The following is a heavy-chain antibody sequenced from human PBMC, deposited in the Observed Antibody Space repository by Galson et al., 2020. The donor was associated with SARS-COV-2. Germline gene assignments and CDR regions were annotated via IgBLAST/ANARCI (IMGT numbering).Heavy chain of an antibody. CDR1: GGSISSGGYS. Sequence: SETLSLTCAVSGGSISSGGYSWSWIRQPPGKGLEWIGYIYHSGSTYYNPSLKSRVTISVDRSKNQFSLKLSSVTAADTAVYYCARGGDDSSGYYSHYYYYGMDVWGQGTTVTVSS. J-gene: IGHJ6*02. D-gene: IGHD3-22*01. V-gene: IGHV4-30-2*01. CDR3: ARGGDDSSGYYSHYYYYGMDV. CDR2: IYHSGST.